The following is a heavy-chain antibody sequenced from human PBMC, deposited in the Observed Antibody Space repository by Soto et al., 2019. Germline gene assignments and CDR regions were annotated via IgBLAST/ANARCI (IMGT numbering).Heavy chain of an antibody. CDR1: GYSFTSYW. CDR2: IYPGDSDT. J-gene: IGHJ4*02. CDR3: ARYYYDSSGYVNYYFDY. D-gene: IGHD3-22*01. V-gene: IGHV5-51*01. Sequence: PGESLKISWKGSGYSFTSYWIGWVRQMPGKGLEWMGIIYPGDSDTRYSPSFQGQVTISADKSISTAYLQWSSLKASDTAMYYCARYYYDSSGYVNYYFDYWGQGTLVTVSS.